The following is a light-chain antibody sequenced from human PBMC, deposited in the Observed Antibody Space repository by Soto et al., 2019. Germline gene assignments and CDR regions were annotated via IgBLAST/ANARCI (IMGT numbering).Light chain of an antibody. CDR1: NIGSKS. CDR2: DDR. J-gene: IGLJ3*02. V-gene: IGLV3-21*02. Sequence: SYELTQPPSVSVAPGQTARISCGGHNIGSKSVHWYQQQPGQAPVLVVHDDRDRPSGIPERFSGSNSGNTATLTIGRAEDGEAADYYCEWWHSGSDHLVFGGGTKLTVL. CDR3: EWWHSGSDHLV.